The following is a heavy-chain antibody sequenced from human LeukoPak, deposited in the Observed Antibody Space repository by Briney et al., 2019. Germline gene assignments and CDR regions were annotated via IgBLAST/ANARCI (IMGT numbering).Heavy chain of an antibody. V-gene: IGHV4-59*08. CDR2: IYYSGST. CDR3: SRSMVRGVNTYYFDD. Sequence: SETLSLTCSVSGGSISSSYWSWIRHPPGEGLEWIGYIYYSGSTNYNPSLKSRVTISVDTSKNQFSLKLSSVTAAATAVYYCSRSMVRGVNTYYFDDGSQATLVTVYS. CDR1: GGSISSSY. D-gene: IGHD3-10*01. J-gene: IGHJ4*02.